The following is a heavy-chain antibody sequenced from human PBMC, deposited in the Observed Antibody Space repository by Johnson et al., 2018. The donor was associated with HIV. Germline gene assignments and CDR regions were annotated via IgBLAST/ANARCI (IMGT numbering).Heavy chain of an antibody. Sequence: VQLVESGGGLVQPGGSLRLSCAASGFTVSSNYMSWVRQAPGKGLEWVSVIYSGGSTYYADSVKGRFTFSRENAKNSLYLQMNSLRAGDTAVYYCARGSSYYYDSSGSDAFDIWGQGTMVTVSS. CDR1: GFTVSSNY. V-gene: IGHV3-66*01. J-gene: IGHJ3*02. D-gene: IGHD3-22*01. CDR2: IYSGGST. CDR3: ARGSSYYYDSSGSDAFDI.